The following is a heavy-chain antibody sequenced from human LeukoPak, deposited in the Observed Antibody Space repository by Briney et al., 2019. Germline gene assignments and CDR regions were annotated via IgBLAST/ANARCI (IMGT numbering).Heavy chain of an antibody. V-gene: IGHV4-39*01. Sequence: SETLSLTCTVSGGSISSSSYYLGWIRQPPGTGLEWIGNIYYTGSTYYNASLQSRVTISIDMSKNQFSLRLGSVTAADTAMYYCVKSGGYGLIDYWGQGTLVTVSS. CDR3: VKSGGYGLIDY. CDR2: IYYTGST. D-gene: IGHD6-19*01. J-gene: IGHJ4*02. CDR1: GGSISSSSYY.